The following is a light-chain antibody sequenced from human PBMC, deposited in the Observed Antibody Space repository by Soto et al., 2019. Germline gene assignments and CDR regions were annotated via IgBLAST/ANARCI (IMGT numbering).Light chain of an antibody. V-gene: IGKV1-5*03. CDR2: KAS. J-gene: IGKJ2*01. CDR1: QNIDIS. CDR3: LSYDSYSYT. Sequence: DIQMTQSPSTLSASVGDRVTITCRASQNIDISLAWYQQKPGKAPNLLIYKASILESGVSSRFSGSGSGTEFTLTISSLHPDDLATYFCLSYDSYSYTFGQGTNLQIK.